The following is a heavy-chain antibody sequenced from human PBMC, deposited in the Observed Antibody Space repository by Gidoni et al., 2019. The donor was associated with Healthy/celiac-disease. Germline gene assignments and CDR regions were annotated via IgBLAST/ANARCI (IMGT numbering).Heavy chain of an antibody. D-gene: IGHD2-21*02. J-gene: IGHJ3*02. CDR3: ARASEEGGNSDAFDI. CDR2: ISSSSSYI. Sequence: GGSLRLSCAASGFTFCSYSMNWVRQAPGKGLEWVSSISSSSSYIYYADSVKGRFTISRDNAKNSLYLQMNSLRAEDTAVYYCARASEEGGNSDAFDIWGQGTMVTVSS. V-gene: IGHV3-21*01. CDR1: GFTFCSYS.